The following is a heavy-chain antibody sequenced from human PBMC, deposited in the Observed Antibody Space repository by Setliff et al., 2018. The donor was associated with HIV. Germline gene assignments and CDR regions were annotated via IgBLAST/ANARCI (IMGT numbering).Heavy chain of an antibody. CDR1: GYSFTSYG. J-gene: IGHJ5*02. Sequence: ASVKVSCKASGYSFTSYGVSWVRQAPGQGPEWMGWIGAYNVNTNYAQKLQGRVTMTTDTSTSTAYMELRSLRSDDTAVYYCARGTTPLGWFDPWGQGTLGTVSS. CDR3: ARGTTPLGWFDP. CDR2: IGAYNVNT. D-gene: IGHD2-2*01. V-gene: IGHV1-18*01.